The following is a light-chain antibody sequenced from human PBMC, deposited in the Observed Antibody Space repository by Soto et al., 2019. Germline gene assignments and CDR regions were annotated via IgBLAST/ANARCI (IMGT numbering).Light chain of an antibody. V-gene: IGLV2-8*01. CDR2: EVS. CDR1: SVDVGGYNY. CDR3: SSYAGRNNYV. Sequence: QSLLTQPPAASGSPGQSFTMSCAGTSVDVGGYNYVSWYQQHPGKAPKLMIFEVSERPSGVPDRFSASKSGNTASLTVSGLQAEDEADYYCSSYAGRNNYVFGTGTKVTVL. J-gene: IGLJ1*01.